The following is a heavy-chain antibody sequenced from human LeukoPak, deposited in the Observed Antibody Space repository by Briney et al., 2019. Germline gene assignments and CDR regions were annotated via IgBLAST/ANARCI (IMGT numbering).Heavy chain of an antibody. CDR1: GGSISSSNW. D-gene: IGHD3-10*01. V-gene: IGHV4-4*02. Sequence: SETLSLTCAVSGGSISSSNWWSWVRQPPGKGLEWIGEINHSGSTNYNPSLKSRVTISVDTSKNQFSLKLSSVTAADTAVYYCAGVRYQYYGSGSYYPYWGQGTLVTVSS. J-gene: IGHJ4*02. CDR3: AGVRYQYYGSGSYYPY. CDR2: INHSGST.